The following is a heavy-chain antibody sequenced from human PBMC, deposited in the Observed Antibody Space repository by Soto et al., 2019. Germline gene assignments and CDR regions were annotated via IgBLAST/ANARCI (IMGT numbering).Heavy chain of an antibody. CDR2: ISYDGSNK. CDR3: AKAGDYYDSSGYFSY. J-gene: IGHJ4*02. D-gene: IGHD3-22*01. Sequence: GGSLRLSCAASGFTFSSYGMHWVRQAPGKGLEWVAVISYDGSNKYYADSVKGRFTISRDNSKNTLCLQMNSLRAEDTAVYYCAKAGDYYDSSGYFSYWGQGTLVTVS. V-gene: IGHV3-30*18. CDR1: GFTFSSYG.